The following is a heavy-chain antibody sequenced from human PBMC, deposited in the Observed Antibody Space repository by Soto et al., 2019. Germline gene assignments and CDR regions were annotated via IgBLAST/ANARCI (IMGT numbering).Heavy chain of an antibody. CDR2: IIPIFGTA. CDR3: ARSNYNFWSGYYLYYGMDV. D-gene: IGHD3-3*01. CDR1: GGTFSIYA. Sequence: SVKVSCKASGGTFSIYAISCVRQSPVQGLEWMGGIIPIFGTANYAQKFQGRVTITADKSTSTAYMELSSLRSEDTAVYYCARSNYNFWSGYYLYYGMDVWGQGTTVTVSS. J-gene: IGHJ6*02. V-gene: IGHV1-69*06.